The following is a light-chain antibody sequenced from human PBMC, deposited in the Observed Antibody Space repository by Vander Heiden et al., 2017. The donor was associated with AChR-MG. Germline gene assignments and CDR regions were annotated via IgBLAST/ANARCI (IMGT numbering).Light chain of an antibody. CDR3: SSYTSSSTGV. J-gene: IGLJ2*01. V-gene: IGLV2-14*01. Sequence: QSALTPSAPVSGSPGQSITISCTGTSSDVGGYNYVSWYQQHPGKAPKLRMYEVSNRPSGVSNRFSGSKSGNTASLTISGLQAEDEADYDCSSYTSSSTGVFGGGTKLTVL. CDR2: EVS. CDR1: SSDVGGYNY.